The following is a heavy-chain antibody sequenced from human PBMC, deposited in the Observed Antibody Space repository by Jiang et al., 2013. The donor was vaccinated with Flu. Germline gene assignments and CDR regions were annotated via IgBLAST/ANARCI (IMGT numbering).Heavy chain of an antibody. CDR1: SYD. Sequence: SYDINWVRQAPGQGLEWMGGIIPIFGTANYAQKFQGRVTITADKSTSTAYMELSSLRSEDTAVYYCARVKTYYYDSSGYYYFDYWGQGTLVTVSS. D-gene: IGHD3-22*01. J-gene: IGHJ4*02. CDR2: IIPIFGTA. V-gene: IGHV1-69*06. CDR3: ARVKTYYYDSSGYYYFDY.